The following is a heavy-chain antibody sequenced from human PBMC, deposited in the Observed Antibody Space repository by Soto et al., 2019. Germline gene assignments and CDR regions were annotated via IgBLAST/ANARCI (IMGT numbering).Heavy chain of an antibody. CDR2: INSDGSST. CDR1: GFTFSSYW. Sequence: EVQLVESGGGLVQPGGSLRLSCAASGFTFSSYWMHWVRQSPGKGLVWVSCINSDGSSTSYADSVKGRFTISRDNAKNTLYLQMNSLRAEDTAVYYCATNWYYVLYYFDYWGQGTLVTVSS. D-gene: IGHD1-7*01. CDR3: ATNWYYVLYYFDY. J-gene: IGHJ4*02. V-gene: IGHV3-74*01.